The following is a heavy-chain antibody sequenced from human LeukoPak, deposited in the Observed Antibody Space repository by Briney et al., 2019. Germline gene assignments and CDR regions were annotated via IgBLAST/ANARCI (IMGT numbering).Heavy chain of an antibody. CDR3: AREGAWIQLWLRGPYDY. J-gene: IGHJ4*02. D-gene: IGHD5-18*01. V-gene: IGHV1-46*01. Sequence: ASVKVSCKASGYIFTNYYIHWVRQAPGQGFEWMGIINPSGGSTSYAQKFQGRVTMIRDMSTSTVYMELSSLRSDDTAVYYCAREGAWIQLWLRGPYDYWGQGTLVTVSS. CDR1: GYIFTNYY. CDR2: INPSGGST.